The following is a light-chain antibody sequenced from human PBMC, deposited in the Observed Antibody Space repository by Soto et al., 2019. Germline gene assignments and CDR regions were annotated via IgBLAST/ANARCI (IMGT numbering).Light chain of an antibody. Sequence: QAVLTQPPSVSGAPGQRVTISCTGSSSNIGAGYDVHWYQQLPGTAPKPLIYGNSNRPSGVPDRFSGSKSGTSASLALTGLQAEDEAHYYCQSYDSSLSVVFGGGTKLTVL. CDR2: GNS. CDR3: QSYDSSLSVV. CDR1: SSNIGAGYD. J-gene: IGLJ2*01. V-gene: IGLV1-40*01.